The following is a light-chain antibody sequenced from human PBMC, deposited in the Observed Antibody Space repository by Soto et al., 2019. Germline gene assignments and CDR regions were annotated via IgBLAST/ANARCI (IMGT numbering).Light chain of an antibody. CDR2: SNN. V-gene: IGLV1-44*01. J-gene: IGLJ2*01. CDR1: SSNIGSNT. CDR3: VAWDDSLNGYVV. Sequence: QAVVTQPPSASGTPGQRVTISCSGSSSNIGSNTVNWYQQLPGPAPKLVIYSNNQRPSGVPDRFSGSKSGTSASLAISGLQSEDEADYYCVAWDDSLNGYVVFGGGTKLTVL.